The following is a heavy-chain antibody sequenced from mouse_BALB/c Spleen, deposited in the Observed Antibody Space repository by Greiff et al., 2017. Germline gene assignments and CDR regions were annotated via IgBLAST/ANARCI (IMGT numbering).Heavy chain of an antibody. J-gene: IGHJ3*01. CDR3: ARDFTGKRTWFAY. CDR1: GFTFSSFG. CDR2: ISSGSSTI. V-gene: IGHV5-17*02. Sequence: EVHLVESGGGLVQPGGSRKLSCAASGFTFSSFGIHWVRQAPEKGLEWVAYISSGSSTIYYADTVKGRFTISRDNPKNTLFLQMTSLRSEDTAMYYCARDFTGKRTWFAYWGQGTLVTVSA. D-gene: IGHD4-1*01.